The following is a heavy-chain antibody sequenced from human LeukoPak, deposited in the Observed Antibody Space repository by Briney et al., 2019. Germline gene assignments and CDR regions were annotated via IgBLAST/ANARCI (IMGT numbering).Heavy chain of an antibody. CDR1: GGTFSSYA. CDR3: ARSVNWSPSYGLDV. D-gene: IGHD1-1*01. J-gene: IGHJ6*02. CDR2: INTNTGNP. Sequence: GASVKVSCKASGGTFSSYAISWVRQAPGQGLEWMGWINTNTGNPTYVQGFTGRFVFSLDTSVNTAYLQISSLKAEDTAVYYCARSVNWSPSYGLDVWGQGTTVTVSS. V-gene: IGHV7-4-1*02.